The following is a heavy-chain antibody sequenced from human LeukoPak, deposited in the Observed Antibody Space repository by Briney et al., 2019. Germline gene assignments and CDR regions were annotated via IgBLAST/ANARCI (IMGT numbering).Heavy chain of an antibody. J-gene: IGHJ4*02. Sequence: GGSLRLACAASGFTFRSYDMIWVRQAPGKGREWVSDISRSGGITNYADSVKGRFIISRDSSKETLDLQMNSLRVEATAVYYCAKLGSSWYYFDYWGPGRLVTVSS. V-gene: IGHV3-23*01. CDR2: ISRSGGIT. CDR1: GFTFRSYD. D-gene: IGHD6-13*01. CDR3: AKLGSSWYYFDY.